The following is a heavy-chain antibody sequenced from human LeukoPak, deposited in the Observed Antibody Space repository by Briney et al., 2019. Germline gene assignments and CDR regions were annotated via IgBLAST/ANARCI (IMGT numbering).Heavy chain of an antibody. Sequence: GGSLRLSCAASGFTFSNYWMSWVRQAPGKGLEWVANIKQDGSEKYYVDSVKGRFTISRDNAKNSLYLQMNSLRTEDTAVYYCARITVIRVAAMDVWGKGTTVTISS. D-gene: IGHD3-10*01. V-gene: IGHV3-7*01. CDR1: GFTFSNYW. CDR2: IKQDGSEK. J-gene: IGHJ6*03. CDR3: ARITVIRVAAMDV.